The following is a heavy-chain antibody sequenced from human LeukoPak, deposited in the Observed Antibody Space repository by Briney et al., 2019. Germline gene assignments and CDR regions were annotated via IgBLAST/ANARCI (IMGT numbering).Heavy chain of an antibody. J-gene: IGHJ3*02. D-gene: IGHD2-8*01. CDR2: IYYSGNT. V-gene: IGHV4-59*08. CDR1: GGSISSYY. CDR3: ASNRNGVIDTFDI. Sequence: SETLSLTCTVSGGSISSYYWSWIPQPPGKGLEWIGYIYYSGNTNYNPSLKSRVTISLDTSKNQFSLKLSSVTAADTAVYYCASNRNGVIDTFDIWGQGTMVTVSS.